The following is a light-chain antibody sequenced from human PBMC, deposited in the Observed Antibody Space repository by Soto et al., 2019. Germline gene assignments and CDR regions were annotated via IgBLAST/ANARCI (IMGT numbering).Light chain of an antibody. V-gene: IGKV3-20*01. CDR2: GAS. CDR3: KQYACVPLYT. CDR1: QRVSSSY. J-gene: IGKJ2*01. Sequence: DIVLTQSPGTLSLSPGERATLSCRASQRVSSSYLAWYQQKPGHAPRLLISGASSRSTGIPDRCSGSGSGANFTLSISRLDHEAFAVYRCKQYACVPLYTFGQANHLQIK.